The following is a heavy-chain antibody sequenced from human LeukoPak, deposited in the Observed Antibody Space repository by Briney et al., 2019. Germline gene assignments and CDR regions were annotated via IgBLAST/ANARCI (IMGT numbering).Heavy chain of an antibody. J-gene: IGHJ4*02. D-gene: IGHD3-22*01. CDR2: IYSGGST. CDR3: AGADRWLLFDY. V-gene: IGHV3-66*01. CDR1: GLTISSHW. Sequence: GGSLRLSCEASGLTISSHWMRGVRQCPGKGLEWVSAIYSGGSTYYADSVKGRFTISRDNSKNRMYLQMNSLRAEDTAMYYCAGADRWLLFDYWGQGTLVTVS.